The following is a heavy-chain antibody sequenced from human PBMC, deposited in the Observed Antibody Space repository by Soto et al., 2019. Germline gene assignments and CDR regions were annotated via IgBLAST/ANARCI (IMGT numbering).Heavy chain of an antibody. CDR1: GFTFRSYA. CDR2: VSGSGGGT. J-gene: IGHJ4*02. Sequence: GGSLRLSCAASGFTFRSYAMSWVRQAPGEGLEWVSGVSGSGGGTYYADSVKGRFTISRDNSKNTLYLQMNSLRAEDTALYYCAKGYCSASSCSRGYFDYWGQGALVTVSS. CDR3: AKGYCSASSCSRGYFDY. V-gene: IGHV3-23*01. D-gene: IGHD2-2*01.